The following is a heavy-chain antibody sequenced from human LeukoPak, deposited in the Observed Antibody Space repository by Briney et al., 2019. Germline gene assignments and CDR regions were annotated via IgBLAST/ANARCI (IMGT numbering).Heavy chain of an antibody. CDR2: ISSSSNDI. Sequence: PGGSLRLSCAASGFDFSDYSMNWVRHTTGKGLEWDSSISSSSNDICYAASQKRRFTSTRDNAKSSVYLQMNSLGADDTAVYYCARGGQRFGELLFDYWGQGSLVTVSS. CDR1: GFDFSDYS. D-gene: IGHD3-10*01. J-gene: IGHJ4*02. CDR3: ARGGQRFGELLFDY. V-gene: IGHV3-21*01.